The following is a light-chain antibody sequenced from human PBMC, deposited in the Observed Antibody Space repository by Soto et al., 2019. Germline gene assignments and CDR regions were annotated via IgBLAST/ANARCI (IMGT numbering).Light chain of an antibody. CDR2: DAS. CDR3: QQRSNWPLT. CDR1: QSVSTF. Sequence: EIVLTQSPATVSLSPGERATLSCRASQSVSTFLAWYQQKPGQAPRLLIYDASNRATGIPARFSGSGSGTDFILTISSLEPEDFAVYYCQQRSNWPLTFGGGTNVEIK. J-gene: IGKJ4*01. V-gene: IGKV3-11*01.